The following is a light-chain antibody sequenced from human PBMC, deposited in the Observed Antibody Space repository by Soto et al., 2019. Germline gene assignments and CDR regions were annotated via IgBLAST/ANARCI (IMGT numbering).Light chain of an antibody. CDR2: GAS. J-gene: IGKJ1*01. CDR1: QSISSSY. CDR3: HQYGSAPAWT. Sequence: EIVLTRSPGTLSLFPGERATLSCRASQSISSSYLAWYQQKPGQAPRLLIHGASNRATGIPDRFSGAGSGTDFTLTISRLEPEDFAVYYCHQYGSAPAWTFGQGTKVEIK. V-gene: IGKV3-20*01.